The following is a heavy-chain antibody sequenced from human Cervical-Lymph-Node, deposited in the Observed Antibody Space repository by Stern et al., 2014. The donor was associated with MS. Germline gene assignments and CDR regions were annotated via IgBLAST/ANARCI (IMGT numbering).Heavy chain of an antibody. J-gene: IGHJ4*02. CDR3: ATERGNTYGFDN. CDR1: GVTFNRYV. CDR2: ISPLFGKA. Sequence: VQLVESGAEVKKPGSSVKVSCKASGVTFNRYVFSWVRQAPGQGLEWMGGISPLFGKANYAQKFQGRVSLTADESASTTYMEVTSLRSEDTAIYYCATERGNTYGFDNCGQGTLVTVSS. V-gene: IGHV1-69*01. D-gene: IGHD5-18*01.